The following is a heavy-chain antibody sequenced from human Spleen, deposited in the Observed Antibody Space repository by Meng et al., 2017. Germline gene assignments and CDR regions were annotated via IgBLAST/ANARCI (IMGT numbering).Heavy chain of an antibody. CDR2: IKSKTDGGTT. CDR3: TGHTDY. CDR1: GFSVSHNY. V-gene: IGHV3-15*01. J-gene: IGHJ4*02. Sequence: GESLKISCAASGFSVSHNYMSWVRQAPGKGLEWVGRIKSKTDGGTTDYAAPVKGRFTISRDDSKNTLYLQMNSLKTEDTAVYYCTGHTDYWGQGALVTVSS.